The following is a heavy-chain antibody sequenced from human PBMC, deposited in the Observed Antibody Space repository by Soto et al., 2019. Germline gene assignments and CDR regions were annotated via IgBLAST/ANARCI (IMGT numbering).Heavy chain of an antibody. Sequence: QVQLVQSGAEVKKPGSSVKVSCKANGGSFGSHIISWVRQAPGQGLEWLGGIILVFGTIHYAQKFQDRVTISADESTSSVYMELISLSFEDTALYYCARDGDVTAARPRGVLDIWGQGTMLTVSS. CDR3: ARDGDVTAARPRGVLDI. D-gene: IGHD6-6*01. V-gene: IGHV1-69*01. CDR2: IILVFGTI. CDR1: GGSFGSHI. J-gene: IGHJ3*02.